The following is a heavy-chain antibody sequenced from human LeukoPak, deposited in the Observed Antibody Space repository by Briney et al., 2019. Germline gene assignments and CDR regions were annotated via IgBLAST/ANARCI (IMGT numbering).Heavy chain of an antibody. V-gene: IGHV3-30*18. J-gene: IGHJ4*02. CDR3: ANLPSSGSPFDY. D-gene: IGHD6-19*01. CDR1: GFTFSSYG. CDR2: ISYDGSNK. Sequence: PGGSLRLSCAASGFTFSSYGMHWVRQAPGKGLEWVAVISYDGSNKYYADSVKGRFTISRDNSKNTLYLQVNSLRAEDTAVYYCANLPSSGSPFDYWGQGTLVTVSS.